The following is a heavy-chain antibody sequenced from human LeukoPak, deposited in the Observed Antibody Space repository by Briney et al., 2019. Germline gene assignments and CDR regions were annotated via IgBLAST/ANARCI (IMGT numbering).Heavy chain of an antibody. CDR3: AREEPDWSFDY. V-gene: IGHV1-46*01. CDR1: GGTFSSYA. J-gene: IGHJ4*02. D-gene: IGHD3-9*01. CDR2: INPSGGST. Sequence: ASVKVSCKASGGTFSSYAISWVRQAPGQGLEWMGIINPSGGSTSYAQKFQGRVTMTRDTSTSTVYMELSSLRSEDTAVYYCAREEPDWSFDYWGQGTLVTVSS.